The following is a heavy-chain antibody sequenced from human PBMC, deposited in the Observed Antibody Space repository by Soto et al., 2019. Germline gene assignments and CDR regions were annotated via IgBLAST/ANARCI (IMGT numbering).Heavy chain of an antibody. J-gene: IGHJ4*01. CDR1: GFTFVNYA. V-gene: IGHV3-23*01. D-gene: IGHD6-19*01. CDR3: AKGTSNGGWFNPCGY. CDR2: LSGSGTST. Sequence: EVQLLESGGGLVQPGGSLRLSCAASGFTFVNYAMNWVRQAPGKGLEWVATLSGSGTSTYYADSVKGRFTISRDNSRNPLYLQMNSLRAEDTAVYYCAKGTSNGGWFNPCGYWGHGTLVTVSS.